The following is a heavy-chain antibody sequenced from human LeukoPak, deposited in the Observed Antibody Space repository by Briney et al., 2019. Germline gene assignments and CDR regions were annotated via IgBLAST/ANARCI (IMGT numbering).Heavy chain of an antibody. V-gene: IGHV3-23*01. D-gene: IGHD5-12*01. Sequence: PGGSLRLSCAVSGFTFSSYSMSWVRQAPGKGLEWVSAISGRTGSTYYADSVKGRFTISRDNSKNTLYLQMDTLRAEDTAVYYCAKCGSSGCHLIDYWGQGTLVTVSS. CDR2: ISGRTGST. CDR3: AKCGSSGCHLIDY. CDR1: GFTFSSYS. J-gene: IGHJ4*02.